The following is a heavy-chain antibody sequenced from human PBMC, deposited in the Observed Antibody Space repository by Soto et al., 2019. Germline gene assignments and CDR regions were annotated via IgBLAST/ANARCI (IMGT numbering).Heavy chain of an antibody. CDR3: ARSSFGSGIYFDH. D-gene: IGHD3-10*01. V-gene: IGHV1-8*01. Sequence: ASVKVSCKASGYTFTNYDINWVRQASGQGLEWMGWMNPNSGNTGYSQNFQGRVSMTRDTSISTAYMELSSLRSEDTAVYFCARSSFGSGIYFDHWGQGSLVTVSS. J-gene: IGHJ4*02. CDR2: MNPNSGNT. CDR1: GYTFTNYD.